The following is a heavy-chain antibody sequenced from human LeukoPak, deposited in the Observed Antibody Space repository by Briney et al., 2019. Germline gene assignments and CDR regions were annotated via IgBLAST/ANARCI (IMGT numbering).Heavy chain of an antibody. D-gene: IGHD2/OR15-2a*01. Sequence: PGGSLRLSCAASGFTFSSYWMSWVRQAPGKELEWVANIKEDGSEKNYVDSVKGRFTISRDNAKNSLYLQMNSLRAEDTAVYYCARGGGRHVEYWGQGNLVTVSS. CDR2: IKEDGSEK. CDR3: ARGGGRHVEY. CDR1: GFTFSSYW. J-gene: IGHJ4*02. V-gene: IGHV3-7*05.